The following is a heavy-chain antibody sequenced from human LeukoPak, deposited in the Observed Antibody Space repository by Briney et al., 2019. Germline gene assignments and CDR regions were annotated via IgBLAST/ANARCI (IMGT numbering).Heavy chain of an antibody. V-gene: IGHV3-48*03. D-gene: IGHD1-26*01. Sequence: GGSLRLSCAASGYTFSSYEMNWVRQAPGKGLEWVSYLSSSGSTIHYADSVKGRFTVSRDNAKNSLYLQMNSLRAEDTAVYYCARETTIVGATYFDYWGQEPWSPSPQ. J-gene: IGHJ4*01. CDR2: LSSSGSTI. CDR3: ARETTIVGATYFDY. CDR1: GYTFSSYE.